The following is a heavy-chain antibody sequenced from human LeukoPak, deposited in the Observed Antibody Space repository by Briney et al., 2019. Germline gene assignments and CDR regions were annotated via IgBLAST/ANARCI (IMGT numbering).Heavy chain of an antibody. CDR2: ISAYNGNT. J-gene: IGHJ4*02. Sequence: ASVKVSCKASGYTFTSYGISWVRQAPGQGLEWMGWISAYNGNTNYAQKLQGRVTMTTDTSTSTAYMELRSLRSDDMAVYYCATVDTAMVHFDYWGQGTLVTVSS. D-gene: IGHD5-18*01. V-gene: IGHV1-18*03. CDR3: ATVDTAMVHFDY. CDR1: GYTFTSYG.